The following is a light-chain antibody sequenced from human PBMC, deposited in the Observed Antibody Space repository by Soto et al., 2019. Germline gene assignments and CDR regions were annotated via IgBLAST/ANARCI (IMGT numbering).Light chain of an antibody. CDR2: GAS. CDR3: QQYNKWPPIT. J-gene: IGKJ5*01. CDR1: QSINND. Sequence: EIVMTQSPATLSVSPGERATLSCRASQSINNDIAWYQQKPGQAPRLVISGASTRATGIPARFSGSGSGTEFTLTISSLQSEDSAVYYCQQYNKWPPITFGQGTRLEIK. V-gene: IGKV3-15*01.